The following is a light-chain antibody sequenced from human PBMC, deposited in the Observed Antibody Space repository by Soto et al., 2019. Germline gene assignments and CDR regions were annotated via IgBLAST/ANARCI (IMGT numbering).Light chain of an antibody. V-gene: IGLV2-14*01. CDR3: TSYTSSSTLV. CDR1: SSDVGGYNC. Sequence: QSALTQPASVSGSPGQSITISCTGTSSDVGGYNCVSWYQQHPGKVPQLMIYDVRSRPSGVSIRFSGSKSGNTASLTISGLQAEDEADYYCTSYTSSSTLVFGGGTKLTVL. CDR2: DVR. J-gene: IGLJ2*01.